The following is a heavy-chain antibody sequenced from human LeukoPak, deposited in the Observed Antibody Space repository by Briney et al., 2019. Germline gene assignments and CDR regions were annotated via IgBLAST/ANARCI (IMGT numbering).Heavy chain of an antibody. CDR2: INHSGST. CDR3: AGWPDYYDSSGYYYPLTY. J-gene: IGHJ4*02. CDR1: GGSFSGYY. Sequence: SETLSLTCAVYGGSFSGYYWSWIRQPPGKGLEWIGEINHSGSTNYNPSLKRRVTISVDTSKNQFSLKLSSVTAADTAVYYCAGWPDYYDSSGYYYPLTYWGQGTLVTVSS. V-gene: IGHV4-34*01. D-gene: IGHD3-22*01.